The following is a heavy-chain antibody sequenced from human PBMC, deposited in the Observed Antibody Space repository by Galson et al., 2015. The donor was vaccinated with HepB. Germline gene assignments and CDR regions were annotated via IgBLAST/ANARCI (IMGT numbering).Heavy chain of an antibody. CDR2: ISSSSSTI. CDR3: ARDGEDFWSGYYTWFDP. CDR1: GFIFSTYS. Sequence: SLRLSCAASGFIFSTYSMNWVRQAPGKGLEWVSYISSSSSTIYYADSVKGRFTISRDNAKNSLYLQMNSLRDEDTAVYYCARDGEDFWSGYYTWFDPWGQGTLVTVSS. D-gene: IGHD3-3*01. J-gene: IGHJ5*02. V-gene: IGHV3-48*02.